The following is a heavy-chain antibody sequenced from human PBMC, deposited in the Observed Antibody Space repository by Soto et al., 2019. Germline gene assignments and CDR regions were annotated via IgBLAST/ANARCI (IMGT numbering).Heavy chain of an antibody. J-gene: IGHJ3*02. Sequence: QVQLQESGPGLVKPSETLSLTCTVSGGSISSYYWSWIRQPPGKGLEWIGYIYYSGSTNYNPSLKSRVTISVDTSKNQFSLKLSSVTAADTAVYYCARVRDILTGYAEAFDIWGQGTMVTVSS. V-gene: IGHV4-59*01. CDR3: ARVRDILTGYAEAFDI. D-gene: IGHD3-9*01. CDR1: GGSISSYY. CDR2: IYYSGST.